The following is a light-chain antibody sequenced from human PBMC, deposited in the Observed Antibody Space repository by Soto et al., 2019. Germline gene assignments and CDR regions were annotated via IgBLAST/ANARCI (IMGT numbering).Light chain of an antibody. CDR1: SSDVGNYNR. J-gene: IGLJ2*01. V-gene: IGLV2-23*02. Sequence: QSALTQPASVSGSPGQSITISCTGTSSDVGNYNRVSWYQQYPGKTPKLMISEVDKRPSGVSNRFPGSKSGNTASLTISGLQAEDEADYYCCSFAAGNSFVFGGGTKVTVL. CDR3: CSFAAGNSFV. CDR2: EVD.